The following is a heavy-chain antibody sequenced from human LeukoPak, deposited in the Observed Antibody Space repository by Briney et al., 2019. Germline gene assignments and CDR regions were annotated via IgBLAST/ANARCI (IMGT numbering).Heavy chain of an antibody. J-gene: IGHJ4*02. CDR1: GFTLTTYA. CDR3: AKVVGDFNF. CDR2: IKSSDNSA. D-gene: IGHD4-17*01. Sequence: GGSLRLSCTASGFTLTTYAMSWVRQAPGKGLEWDAAIKSSDNSAYYIDSVKGRFTISRDNSKNTLFLQMNSLRAEDTAIYYCAKVVGDFNFWGQGTLVTVSS. V-gene: IGHV3-23*01.